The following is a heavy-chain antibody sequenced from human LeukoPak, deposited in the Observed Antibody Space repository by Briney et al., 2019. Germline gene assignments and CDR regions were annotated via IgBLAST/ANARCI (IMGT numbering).Heavy chain of an antibody. CDR2: IKSKTDGGTT. Sequence: GGPLRLPCAPSGFPFSNAWLSWVRPAPGKGRDWFGRIKSKTDGGTTDYAAPVKGRFTISRDDSKNTLYLQMNSLKTEDTAVYYCTPGGEMATFDYWGQGTLVTVSS. CDR3: TPGGEMATFDY. V-gene: IGHV3-15*01. D-gene: IGHD5-24*01. CDR1: GFPFSNAW. J-gene: IGHJ4*02.